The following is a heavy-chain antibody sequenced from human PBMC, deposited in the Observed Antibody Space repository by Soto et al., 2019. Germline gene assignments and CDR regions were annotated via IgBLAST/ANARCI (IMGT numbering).Heavy chain of an antibody. Sequence: PGRSLRLPCAASGFTFSSYCISWVRKTPGKGLEWVANIKQDGSEKYYVDSVKGRFTISRDNAKNSLYLQMNSLRAEDTAVYYCARDLYYDFWSGGDAFDIWGQGTMVTVSS. CDR2: IKQDGSEK. CDR1: GFTFSSYC. J-gene: IGHJ3*02. V-gene: IGHV3-7*01. D-gene: IGHD3-3*01. CDR3: ARDLYYDFWSGGDAFDI.